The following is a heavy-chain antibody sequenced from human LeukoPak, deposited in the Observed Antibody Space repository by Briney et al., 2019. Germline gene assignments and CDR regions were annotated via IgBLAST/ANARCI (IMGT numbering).Heavy chain of an antibody. CDR3: ASTGTTGGRVYYFDY. V-gene: IGHV1-2*02. J-gene: IGHJ4*02. CDR2: INPNSGGT. Sequence: ASVTVSCKASGYTFTGYYMHWVRQAPGQGLEWMGWINPNSGGTNYAQKFQGRVTMTRDTSISTAYMELSRLRSDDTAVYYCASTGTTGGRVYYFDYWGQGTLVTVSS. D-gene: IGHD1-7*01. CDR1: GYTFTGYY.